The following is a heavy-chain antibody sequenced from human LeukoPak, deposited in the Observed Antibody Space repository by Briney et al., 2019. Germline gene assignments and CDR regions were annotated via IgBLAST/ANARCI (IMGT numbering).Heavy chain of an antibody. J-gene: IGHJ6*03. V-gene: IGHV1-2*02. D-gene: IGHD5-12*01. CDR2: INPKSGGT. CDR3: AKSGGYSGYDYSYHYYMDV. Sequence: ASVKVSCKASGYTFTGYYIHWVRQAPGQGLEWMGWINPKSGGTDYAQKFQGRVTMTRDASINTAYMELNRLRSDDTAVYYCAKSGGYSGYDYSYHYYMDVWGKGTTVTISS. CDR1: GYTFTGYY.